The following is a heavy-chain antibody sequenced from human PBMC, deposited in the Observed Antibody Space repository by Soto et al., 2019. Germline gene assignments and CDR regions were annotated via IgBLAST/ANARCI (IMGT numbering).Heavy chain of an antibody. J-gene: IGHJ4*02. CDR2: IYGGGTT. CDR1: GFTVSSKY. Sequence: EVQLVESGGGLIQPGGSLRLSCGASGFTVSSKYMTWVRQAPGKGLEWVSVIYGGGTTYYADSVKGRFTISRDNSKNTLYLQVNSLRAEATAVYYCVQTTGWPGFDFWGQGTLVTVSS. CDR3: VQTTGWPGFDF. V-gene: IGHV3-53*01. D-gene: IGHD6-19*01.